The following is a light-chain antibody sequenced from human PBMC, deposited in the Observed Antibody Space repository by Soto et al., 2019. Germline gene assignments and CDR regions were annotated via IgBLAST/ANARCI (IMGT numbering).Light chain of an antibody. CDR2: EVN. V-gene: IGLV2-8*01. Sequence: QSVLTQPPSASGSPGQSVAISCTGTSXDVGGYNYVSWYQQHPGKDPKLMIYEVNKRPSGVPDRLSGSKSGNTASLTVSGLQAEDEADYYCSSYAGSSNVFGTGTKVTVL. CDR3: SSYAGSSNV. J-gene: IGLJ1*01. CDR1: SXDVGGYNY.